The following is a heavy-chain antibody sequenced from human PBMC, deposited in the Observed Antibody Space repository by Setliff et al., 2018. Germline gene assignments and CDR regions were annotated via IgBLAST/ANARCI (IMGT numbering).Heavy chain of an antibody. D-gene: IGHD6-19*01. J-gene: IGHJ4*02. CDR1: GGSINSYY. CDR2: MYTSETT. Sequence: KASETLSLTCTVSGGSINSYYWSWIRQPAGKGLEWIGRMYTSETTNYNPSLKSRVTMSVDTSKNQFSLKLSSVTAADTAVYYCAKEASSGWYFDYWGQGTLVTVPQ. CDR3: AKEASSGWYFDY. V-gene: IGHV4-4*07.